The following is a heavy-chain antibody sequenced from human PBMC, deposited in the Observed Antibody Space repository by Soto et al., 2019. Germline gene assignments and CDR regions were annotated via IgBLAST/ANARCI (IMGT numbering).Heavy chain of an antibody. CDR2: ISGSGGST. CDR1: GFTFSSYA. V-gene: IGHV3-23*01. CDR3: ANTPNYDFWSGYYFDY. D-gene: IGHD3-3*01. J-gene: IGHJ4*02. Sequence: GGSLRLSCAASGFTFSSYAMSWVRQAPGKGLEWVSAISGSGGSTYYADSVKGRFTISRDNSKNTLYLQMNSLRAEDTAVYYCANTPNYDFWSGYYFDYWGQGTLVTVSS.